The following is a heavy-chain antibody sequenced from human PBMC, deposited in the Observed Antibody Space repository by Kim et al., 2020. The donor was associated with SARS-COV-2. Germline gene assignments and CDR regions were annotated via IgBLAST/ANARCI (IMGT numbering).Heavy chain of an antibody. CDR3: AGGKFITIFGVVITPWWFDP. J-gene: IGHJ5*02. CDR2: MNPNSGNT. Sequence: ASVKVSCKASGYTFTSYDINWVRQATGQGLEWMGWMNPNSGNTGYAQKFQGRVTMTRNTSISTAYMELSSLRSEDTAVYYCAGGKFITIFGVVITPWWFDPWGQGTLVTVSS. V-gene: IGHV1-8*01. D-gene: IGHD3-3*01. CDR1: GYTFTSYD.